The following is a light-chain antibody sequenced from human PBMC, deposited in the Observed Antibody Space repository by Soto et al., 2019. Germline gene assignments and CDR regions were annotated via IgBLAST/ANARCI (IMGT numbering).Light chain of an antibody. Sequence: DIVMTQSPDSLAVSLGERATINCKSSQSVLYSSDNKNYLAWYQQKPGQPPKLLIYWASTRDSGVPDRFSGSGSGAYFTLTSSSLQAEDVAVYYCQQYYSTLTFGGGTKVEIK. CDR3: QQYYSTLT. J-gene: IGKJ4*01. CDR1: QSVLYSSDNKNY. V-gene: IGKV4-1*01. CDR2: WAS.